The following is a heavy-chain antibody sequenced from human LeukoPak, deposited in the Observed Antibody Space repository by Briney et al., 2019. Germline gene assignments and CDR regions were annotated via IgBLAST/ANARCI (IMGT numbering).Heavy chain of an antibody. D-gene: IGHD3-9*01. CDR1: GDSIRSYY. Sequence: KASETLSLTCTVSGDSIRSYYWSWIRQPPGKGLEWIGNIHYSGSTNYNPSLKSRVTISVDTSKNQFSLKLSSVTAADTAVYYCARDHPYYDILTGYYVDAFDIWGQGTMVTVSS. V-gene: IGHV4-59*01. CDR2: IHYSGST. CDR3: ARDHPYYDILTGYYVDAFDI. J-gene: IGHJ3*02.